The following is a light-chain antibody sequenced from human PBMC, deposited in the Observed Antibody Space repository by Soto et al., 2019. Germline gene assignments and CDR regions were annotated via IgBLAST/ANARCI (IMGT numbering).Light chain of an antibody. CDR2: RNN. CDR1: SSNIGSNY. Sequence: QSVLTQPPSGSGIPGQRVTISCSGSSSNIGSNYVYWYQQLPGTAPKLLIYRNNQRPSGVPDRFSGSKSGTSASLAISGLRSENEADYYCAAWDDSLSVVFGGGTKLTVL. CDR3: AAWDDSLSVV. V-gene: IGLV1-47*01. J-gene: IGLJ2*01.